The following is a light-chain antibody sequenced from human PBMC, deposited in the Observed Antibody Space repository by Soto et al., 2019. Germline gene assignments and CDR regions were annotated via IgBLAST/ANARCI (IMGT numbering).Light chain of an antibody. CDR3: QQYHSYFPPT. Sequence: DIQMTQSPSILSASVGDRVTITCRASQSVSNWLAWYQQKPGKAPQLLIYDVSTLRSGVPSRFSGRGSGTQLGLTISSLQPDDFATYLCQQYHSYFPPTFGPGTKLEI. V-gene: IGKV1-5*01. J-gene: IGKJ3*01. CDR2: DVS. CDR1: QSVSNW.